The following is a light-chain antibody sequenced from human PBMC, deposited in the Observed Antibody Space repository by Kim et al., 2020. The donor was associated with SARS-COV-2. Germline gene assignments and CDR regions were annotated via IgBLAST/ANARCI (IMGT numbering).Light chain of an antibody. CDR2: QDS. V-gene: IGLV3-1*01. CDR1: KLGDKY. J-gene: IGLJ3*02. Sequence: SYELTQPPSVSVSPGQTASITCSGDKLGDKYVCWYQQKPGQSPVLVIYQDSKRPSGIPERFSGSNSGNTATLTISGTQAMDEADYYCQAWGSSWVFGGGTQLTVL. CDR3: QAWGSSWV.